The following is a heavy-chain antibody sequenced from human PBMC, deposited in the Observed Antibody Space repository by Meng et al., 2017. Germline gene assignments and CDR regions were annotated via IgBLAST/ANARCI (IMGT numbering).Heavy chain of an antibody. CDR2: INPNNGGT. D-gene: IGHD6-13*01. V-gene: IGHV1-2*06. J-gene: IGHJ4*02. Sequence: QVQLGQSGAEVKKPGASVKVSCKASGYTFTGYYMHWVRQAPGQGLEWMGRINPNNGGTNYAQKFQGRVTMTRDTSISTAYMELSRLRSDDTAVYYCARDKENSSSWPLEQVFDYWGQGTLVTVSS. CDR1: GYTFTGYY. CDR3: ARDKENSSSWPLEQVFDY.